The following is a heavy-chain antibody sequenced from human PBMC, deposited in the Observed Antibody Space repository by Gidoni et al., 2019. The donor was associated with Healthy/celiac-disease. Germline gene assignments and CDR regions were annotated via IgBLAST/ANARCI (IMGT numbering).Heavy chain of an antibody. Sequence: QVQLQQWCAGLLQPSAPLSLTCAVYGWSFSDYNWSWIRQHPGKGLEWIGEINHSGSTISVDTSKNQFSLKLSSVTAADTAVYYCARGGPQGYCSSTSCSLYYHYHMDVWGKGTTVTVSS. J-gene: IGHJ6*03. CDR2: INHSG. V-gene: IGHV4-34*01. CDR1: GWSFSDYN. D-gene: IGHD2-2*01. CDR3: ARGGPQGYCSSTSCSLYYHYHMDV.